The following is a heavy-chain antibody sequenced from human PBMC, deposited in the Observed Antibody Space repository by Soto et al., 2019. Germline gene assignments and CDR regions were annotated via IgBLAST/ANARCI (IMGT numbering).Heavy chain of an antibody. CDR2: IKQDGSEK. CDR1: GFTFSSYW. Sequence: EVQLVESGGGLVQPGGSLRLSCAASGFTFSSYWMSWVRQAPGKGLEWVANIKQDGSEKYYVDSVKGRFTISRDNAKNSLYLQMNSLRAEDTAVYYCARDYSPADYYFDYWGQGTLVTVSS. D-gene: IGHD2-15*01. V-gene: IGHV3-7*01. J-gene: IGHJ4*02. CDR3: ARDYSPADYYFDY.